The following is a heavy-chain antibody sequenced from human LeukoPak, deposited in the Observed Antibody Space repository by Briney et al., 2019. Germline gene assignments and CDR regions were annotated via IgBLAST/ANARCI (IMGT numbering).Heavy chain of an antibody. J-gene: IGHJ4*02. CDR1: GFTFRTYA. Sequence: GGSLRLSCAASGFTFRTYAVDWVRQAPGKGLEWVSTITSSSSHIYYADSVKGRFTTSRDNAKNSLYLQMNSLRVEDTAVYYCARGIAADEEHYWGQGTLVTVSS. CDR3: ARGIAADEEHY. V-gene: IGHV3-21*01. D-gene: IGHD6-13*01. CDR2: ITSSSSHI.